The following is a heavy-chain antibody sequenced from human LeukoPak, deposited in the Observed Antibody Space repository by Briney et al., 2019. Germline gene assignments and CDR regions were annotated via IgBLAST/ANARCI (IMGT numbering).Heavy chain of an antibody. V-gene: IGHV1-18*01. CDR1: GYTFTSYG. D-gene: IGHD6-13*01. CDR3: ASTTNMLSSSSNFDY. Sequence: GASVKVSCKASGYTFTSYGISWVRQAPGQGLEWMGWISAYNGNTNYAQKLQGRVTMTTDTSTSTAYMELRNLRSDDTAVYCCASTTNMLSSSSNFDYWGQGTLVTVSS. CDR2: ISAYNGNT. J-gene: IGHJ4*02.